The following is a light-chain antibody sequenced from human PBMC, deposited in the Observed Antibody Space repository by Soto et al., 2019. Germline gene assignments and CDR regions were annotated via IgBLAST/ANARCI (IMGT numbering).Light chain of an antibody. CDR3: SSYTSSSNPYV. J-gene: IGLJ1*01. V-gene: IGLV2-14*01. CDR2: EVS. CDR1: SSDVGGYNY. Sequence: QSALTQPASVSGSPGQSITISCTGTSSDVGGYNYVSWYQHHPGKAPKLMIYEVSNRPSGVSNRFSGSKSGNTASLTISGLQAEDEADDYCSSYTSSSNPYVFGTGTKLTVL.